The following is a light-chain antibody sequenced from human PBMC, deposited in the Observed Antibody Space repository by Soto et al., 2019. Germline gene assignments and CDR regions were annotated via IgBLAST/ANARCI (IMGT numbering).Light chain of an antibody. Sequence: DIQMTQSPSSLSASVGDRVTITCQARQDISNYLNGYQQKPGKAPNLLIDDASNLETGVPSTFSGSGSGTDFTFTISSLQPEDSATYYCQQYDSLPFTFGGGTKVEIK. CDR1: QDISNY. CDR2: DAS. V-gene: IGKV1-33*01. J-gene: IGKJ4*01. CDR3: QQYDSLPFT.